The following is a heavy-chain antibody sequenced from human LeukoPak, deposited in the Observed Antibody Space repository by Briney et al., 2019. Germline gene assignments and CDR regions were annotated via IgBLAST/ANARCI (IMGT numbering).Heavy chain of an antibody. CDR2: IYYSGST. J-gene: IGHJ4*02. V-gene: IGHV4-59*01. D-gene: IGHD6-19*01. Sequence: PSETLSLTCTVSGGSISSYYWSWIRQPPGKGLEWIGYIYYSGSTNYNPSLKSRVTISEDTSKNQFSLKLSSVTAADTAVYYCARISPIAVAGTGDYWGQGTLVTVSS. CDR1: GGSISSYY. CDR3: ARISPIAVAGTGDY.